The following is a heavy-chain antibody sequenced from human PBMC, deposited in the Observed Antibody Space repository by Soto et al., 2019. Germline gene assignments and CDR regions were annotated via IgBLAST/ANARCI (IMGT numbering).Heavy chain of an antibody. Sequence: ASVKVSCKASGYTFTSYGISWVRQAPGQGLEWMGWISAYNGNTNYAQKLQGRVTMTTDTSTSTAYMELRSLRSDDTAVYYCARDLYAPNRLRARGTSVYYGMDVWGQGTTVTVSS. J-gene: IGHJ6*02. V-gene: IGHV1-18*01. CDR1: GYTFTSYG. D-gene: IGHD5-12*01. CDR2: ISAYNGNT. CDR3: ARDLYAPNRLRARGTSVYYGMDV.